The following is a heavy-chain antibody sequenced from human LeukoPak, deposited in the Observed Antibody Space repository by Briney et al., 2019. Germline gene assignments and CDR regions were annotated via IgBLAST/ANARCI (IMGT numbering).Heavy chain of an antibody. D-gene: IGHD2-21*02. Sequence: ASVKVSCKASGYIFTTYYMHWLRQAPGQGPEWMGIINPRGGSTDYAQKFQGRVAMTSDTSTSTVYMELKSLRSEDTAVYFCARVGATGATADNWGQGTLVTVSS. J-gene: IGHJ4*02. CDR1: GYIFTTYY. CDR2: INPRGGST. CDR3: ARVGATGATADN. V-gene: IGHV1-46*01.